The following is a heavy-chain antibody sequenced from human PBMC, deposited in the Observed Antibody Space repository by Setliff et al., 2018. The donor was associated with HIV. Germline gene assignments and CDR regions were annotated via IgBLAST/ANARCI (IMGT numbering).Heavy chain of an antibody. J-gene: IGHJ5*02. CDR1: GGSISSSSYY. D-gene: IGHD3-22*01. V-gene: IGHV4-39*01. CDR3: ARRGDSSGYLREEGFDP. CDR2: IYYSGST. Sequence: PSETLSLTCTVSGGSISSSSYYWGWIRQPPGKGLEWIGSIYYSGSTYYNPSLKSRVTISVDTSKNQFSLKLSSVTAADTAVYYCARRGDSSGYLREEGFDPWGQGTLVTVSS.